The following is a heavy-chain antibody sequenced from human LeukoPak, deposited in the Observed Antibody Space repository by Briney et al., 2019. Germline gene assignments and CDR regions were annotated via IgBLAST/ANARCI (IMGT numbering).Heavy chain of an antibody. CDR1: GFTVSSNY. CDR3: AREPDYYDSSGYYPPLGY. CDR2: INSGGST. D-gene: IGHD3-22*01. Sequence: PGGSLRLSCAASGFTVSSNYMSWVRQAPGKGLEWVSVINSGGSTYYADSVKGRFTISRDNSKNTLYLQMNSLRAEDTAVYYCAREPDYYDSSGYYPPLGYWGQGTLVTVYS. V-gene: IGHV3-53*01. J-gene: IGHJ4*02.